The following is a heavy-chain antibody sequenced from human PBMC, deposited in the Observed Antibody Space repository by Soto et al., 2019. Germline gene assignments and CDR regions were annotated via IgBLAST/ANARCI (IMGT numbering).Heavy chain of an antibody. Sequence: QVQLVQSGAEVKKPGASVKVSCKASGYSFTRYYINRVRQAPGQGLEWMGWISAYNGNTHYEEKLQGRVTLTTDTSTSTAYMELRSLRSDDTAVYFCARGGQWDFLSDYWGQGTLVTVSS. CDR1: GYSFTRYY. J-gene: IGHJ4*02. D-gene: IGHD1-26*01. V-gene: IGHV1-18*01. CDR3: ARGGQWDFLSDY. CDR2: ISAYNGNT.